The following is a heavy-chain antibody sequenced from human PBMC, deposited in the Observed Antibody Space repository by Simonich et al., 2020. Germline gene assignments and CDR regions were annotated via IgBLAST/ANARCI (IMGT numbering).Heavy chain of an antibody. CDR2: IYYSGST. J-gene: IGHJ4*02. V-gene: IGHV4-39*01. CDR3: ARWAYSSSYFDY. CDR1: GGSISSWSYY. Sequence: QLQLQESGPGLVKPSETLSLTCTVSGGSISSWSYYWGWIRQPPGEGLEWIGSIYYSGSTYYNPSLKRRVTISVDTSKNQFSLKLSSVTAADTAVYYCARWAYSSSYFDYWGQGTLVTVSS. D-gene: IGHD6-6*01.